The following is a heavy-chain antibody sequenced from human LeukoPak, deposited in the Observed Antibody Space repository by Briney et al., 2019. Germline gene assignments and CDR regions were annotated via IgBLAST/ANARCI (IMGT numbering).Heavy chain of an antibody. V-gene: IGHV3-21*01. CDR1: GFSFSTYT. J-gene: IGHJ6*03. CDR2: ISSSSSYI. CDR3: ARDGSADEPDYYDYYMDV. D-gene: IGHD3-16*01. Sequence: GGSLRLSCAASGFSFSTYTVTWVRQAPGKGLEWVASISSSSSYINYADSVKGRFTISRDNAKNSLYLQMNSLRAEDTAVYYCARDGSADEPDYYDYYMDVWAKGPRSPSP.